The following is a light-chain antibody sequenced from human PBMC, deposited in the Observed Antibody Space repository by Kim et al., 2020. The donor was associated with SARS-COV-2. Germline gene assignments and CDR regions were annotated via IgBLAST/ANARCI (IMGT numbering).Light chain of an antibody. J-gene: IGLJ1*01. Sequence: QSALTQPPSASGSPGQSVTISCTGTSSDIGNYNFVSWYHHHPGKVPKLIIFEVYKRPSGVPDRFSGSKFGNTASLTVSGLQPEDEGDYYCSSYAGSNIGVFGTGTKVTVL. CDR3: SSYAGSNIGV. V-gene: IGLV2-8*01. CDR2: EVY. CDR1: SSDIGNYNF.